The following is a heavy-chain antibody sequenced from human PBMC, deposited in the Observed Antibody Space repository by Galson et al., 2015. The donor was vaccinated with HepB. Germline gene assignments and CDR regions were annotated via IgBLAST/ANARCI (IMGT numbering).Heavy chain of an antibody. CDR2: IKSKTDGGTT. CDR3: TTDAFIAVAGTSGYDFDY. D-gene: IGHD6-19*01. V-gene: IGHV3-15*01. CDR1: GFTFSNTW. J-gene: IGHJ4*02. Sequence: LRLSCAASGFTFSNTWMSWVRQAPGKGLEWVGRIKSKTDGGTTDYAAPVKGRFTISRDDSKNTLYLQMNSLKTEDTAVYYCTTDAFIAVAGTSGYDFDYWGQGTLVTVSS.